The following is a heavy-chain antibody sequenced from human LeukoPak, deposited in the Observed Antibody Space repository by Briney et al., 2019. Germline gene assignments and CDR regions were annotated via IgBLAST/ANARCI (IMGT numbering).Heavy chain of an antibody. V-gene: IGHV4-4*09. CDR3: ARTYYDFWSGYGNYYYYYMDV. D-gene: IGHD3-3*01. Sequence: PSETLSLTCTVSGGSISSYYWSWIRQPPGKGLEWIGYIYTSGSTNYNPSLKSRVTISVDTSKNQFSLKLSSVTAADTAVYYCARTYYDFWSGYGNYYYYYMDVWGKGTTATVSS. J-gene: IGHJ6*03. CDR1: GGSISSYY. CDR2: IYTSGST.